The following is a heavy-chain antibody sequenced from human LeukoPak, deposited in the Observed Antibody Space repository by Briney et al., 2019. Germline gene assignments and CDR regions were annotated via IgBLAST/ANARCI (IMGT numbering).Heavy chain of an antibody. Sequence: GGSLRLSCAASGFTFNNAWMSWVRQAPGKGLEWVGRIKSKTDGGTTDYAAPVKGRFTISRDDSKNTLYLQMNSLKTEDTAVYYCTTVLSYPIAAAKDYWGRGTLVTVSS. CDR2: IKSKTDGGTT. D-gene: IGHD6-13*01. CDR1: GFTFNNAW. J-gene: IGHJ4*02. CDR3: TTVLSYPIAAAKDY. V-gene: IGHV3-15*01.